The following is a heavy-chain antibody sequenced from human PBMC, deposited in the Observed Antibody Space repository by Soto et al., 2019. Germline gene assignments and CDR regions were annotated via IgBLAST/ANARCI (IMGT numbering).Heavy chain of an antibody. D-gene: IGHD1-26*01. CDR3: ARVYSGSYSDY. J-gene: IGHJ4*02. CDR2: IFQSGST. V-gene: IGHV4-4*02. Sequence: PSETLSLTCAVSGGSIRSNNWWSWVRQPPGKGLEWIGEIFQSGSTNYNPSLKTRVTISVDKSKNQFSLKLISVTAADTAVYYCARVYSGSYSDYWGQGTLVTVS. CDR1: GGSIRSNNW.